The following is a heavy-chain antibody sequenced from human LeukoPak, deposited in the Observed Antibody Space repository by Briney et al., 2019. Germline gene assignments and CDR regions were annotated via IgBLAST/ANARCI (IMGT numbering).Heavy chain of an antibody. Sequence: GGSLRLSCEASGFGFSGYGMHWVRQAPGKGLEWVAFIRYDGSNKYYVDSVTGRFTISRDNFKNTLYLQMNSLRAEDTAVYYCARRLYCSGDTCYTGPDAFDLWGQGTMVTVSS. CDR1: GFGFSGYG. V-gene: IGHV3-30*02. CDR2: IRYDGSNK. D-gene: IGHD2-2*02. CDR3: ARRLYCSGDTCYTGPDAFDL. J-gene: IGHJ3*01.